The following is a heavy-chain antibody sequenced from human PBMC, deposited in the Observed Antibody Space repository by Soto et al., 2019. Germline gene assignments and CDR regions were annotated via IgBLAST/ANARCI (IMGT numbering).Heavy chain of an antibody. CDR2: IIPIFGTA. V-gene: IGHV1-69*01. Sequence: QVQLVQSGAEVKKPGSSVKVSCKASGGTFSSYAISWVRQAPGQGLEWMGGIIPIFGTANYAQKFQGRVTITADESTSTADLELSSLRSEDTAVYYCASQGLDYGGNYSFAYWGQGTLVTVSS. D-gene: IGHD4-17*01. CDR1: GGTFSSYA. J-gene: IGHJ4*02. CDR3: ASQGLDYGGNYSFAY.